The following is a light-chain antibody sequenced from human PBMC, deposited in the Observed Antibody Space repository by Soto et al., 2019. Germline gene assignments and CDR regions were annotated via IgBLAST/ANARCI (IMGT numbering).Light chain of an antibody. V-gene: IGLV1-47*01. Sequence: QSVLTQPPSASGTPGQRVTISCSGSSSNIGSNYVYWYQQLPGTAPKLLIYRINQRPSGVPDRFSGSKSGTSASLAISGLRSEDEADYYCAAWDDSLSGNYVFGTGTKLTVL. CDR2: RIN. CDR3: AAWDDSLSGNYV. J-gene: IGLJ1*01. CDR1: SSNIGSNY.